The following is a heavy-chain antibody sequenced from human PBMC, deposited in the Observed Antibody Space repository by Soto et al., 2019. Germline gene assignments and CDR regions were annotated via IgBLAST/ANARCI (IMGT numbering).Heavy chain of an antibody. D-gene: IGHD3-9*01. J-gene: IGHJ6*02. Sequence: ASVKVSCEACGYSFTIYGISWVRQAPGQGLEWMGWISAYNGNTNYAQKLQGRVTMTTDTSTSTAYMELRSLRSDDTAVYYCARDIDILTGYPYYYGMDVWGQGTTVTVSS. V-gene: IGHV1-18*01. CDR1: GYSFTIYG. CDR3: ARDIDILTGYPYYYGMDV. CDR2: ISAYNGNT.